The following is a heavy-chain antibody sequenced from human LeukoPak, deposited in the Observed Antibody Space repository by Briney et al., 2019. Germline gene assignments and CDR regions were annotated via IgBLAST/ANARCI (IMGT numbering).Heavy chain of an antibody. CDR3: ARGHWYYDFWSGYYSSARHETRLDY. CDR2: INHSGST. Sequence: PSETLSLTCAVYGGSFSGYYWSWIRQPPGKGLEWIGEINHSGSTNYNPSLKSRVTISVDTAKNQFSLKLSSVTAADTAVYYCARGHWYYDFWSGYYSSARHETRLDYWGQGTLVTVSS. J-gene: IGHJ4*02. CDR1: GGSFSGYY. D-gene: IGHD3-3*01. V-gene: IGHV4-34*01.